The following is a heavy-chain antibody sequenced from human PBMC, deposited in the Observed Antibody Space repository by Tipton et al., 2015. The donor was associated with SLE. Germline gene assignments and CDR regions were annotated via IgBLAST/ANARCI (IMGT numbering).Heavy chain of an antibody. D-gene: IGHD1-7*01. Sequence: TLSLTCSVSGHSISSGFYWGWIRQLPGKGLEWIGYIYYSGNTYYNPSLGSRLTISVDTSKDQFSLRLTSVTAADTAVYYCARATDWNLSPDVWGKGTTVTVSS. CDR1: GHSISSGFY. CDR3: ARATDWNLSPDV. J-gene: IGHJ6*04. V-gene: IGHV4-31*03. CDR2: IYYSGNT.